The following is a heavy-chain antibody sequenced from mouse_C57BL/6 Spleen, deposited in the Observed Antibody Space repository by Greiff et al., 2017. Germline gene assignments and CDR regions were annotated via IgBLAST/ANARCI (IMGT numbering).Heavy chain of an antibody. V-gene: IGHV1-82*01. CDR2: IYPGDGVT. CDR3: ASQGGGTGY. CDR1: GYAFSSSW. Sequence: QVQLQQSGPELVKPGASVKISCKASGYAFSSSWMNWVKQRPGKGLEWIGRIYPGDGVTNYNEKFKSKATLTVDKSSSTAYMQRSSLTSEDSAVYYCASQGGGTGYWGQGTTLTVSS. J-gene: IGHJ2*01. D-gene: IGHD4-1*01.